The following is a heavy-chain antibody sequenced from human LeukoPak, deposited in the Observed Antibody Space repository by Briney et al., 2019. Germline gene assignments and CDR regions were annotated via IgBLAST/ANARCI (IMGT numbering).Heavy chain of an antibody. J-gene: IGHJ6*03. CDR3: ARDRRISMITFRGQIYYYYMDV. V-gene: IGHV4-39*07. Sequence: PSETLSLTCTVSGGSISSSSYYWGWIRQPPGKGLEWIGSIYYSGSTYYNPSLKSRVTISVDTSKNQFSLKLSSVTAADTAVYYCARDRRISMITFRGQIYYYYMDVWGKGTTVTISS. CDR1: GGSISSSSYY. CDR2: IYYSGST. D-gene: IGHD3-16*01.